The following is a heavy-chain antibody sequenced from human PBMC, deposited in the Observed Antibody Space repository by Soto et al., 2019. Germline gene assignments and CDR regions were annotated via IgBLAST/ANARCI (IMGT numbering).Heavy chain of an antibody. CDR2: ISGSGGST. D-gene: IGHD3-3*01. J-gene: IGHJ6*02. Sequence: GGSLRLSCAASGFTFSSYAMSWFRQAPGKGLEWVSAISGSGGSTYYADSVKGRFTISRDNSKNTLYLQMNSLRAEDTAVYYCAKDGSDFWSGYFVSRYYYYGMDVWGQGTTVAFPS. CDR1: GFTFSSYA. V-gene: IGHV3-23*01. CDR3: AKDGSDFWSGYFVSRYYYYGMDV.